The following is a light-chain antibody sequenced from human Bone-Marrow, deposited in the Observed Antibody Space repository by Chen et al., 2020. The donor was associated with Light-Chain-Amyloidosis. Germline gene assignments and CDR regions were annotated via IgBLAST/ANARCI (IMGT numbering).Light chain of an antibody. Sequence: EIVLTQSPGTLSLSPGEGANLSCRARQTISSNYLTWYQQKFGQAPRLLIYGSSSRATGIPDRFTGSGSGTDFTLSIYRLEPEDFAMYYCQQYGTSPLTFGGGTKVEIK. CDR1: QTISSNY. CDR2: GSS. CDR3: QQYGTSPLT. V-gene: IGKV3-20*01. J-gene: IGKJ4*01.